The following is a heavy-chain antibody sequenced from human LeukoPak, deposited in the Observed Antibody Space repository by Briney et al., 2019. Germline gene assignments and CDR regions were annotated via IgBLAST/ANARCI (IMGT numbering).Heavy chain of an antibody. CDR2: IGSSGSTI. CDR3: ASILGDYGDHVDAFDI. Sequence: GGSLRLSCEASGFTFSTYEMNWVRQTPGKGLEWVTCIGSSGSTIYYADSVKGRFTISRDNAKNSLYLQMNSLRAEDTAVYYCASILGDYGDHVDAFDIWGQGTMVTVSS. D-gene: IGHD4-17*01. J-gene: IGHJ3*02. V-gene: IGHV3-48*03. CDR1: GFTFSTYE.